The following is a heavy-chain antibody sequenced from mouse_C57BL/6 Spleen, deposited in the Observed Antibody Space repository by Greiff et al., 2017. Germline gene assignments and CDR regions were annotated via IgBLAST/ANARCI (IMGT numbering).Heavy chain of an antibody. CDR3: VRPNNGIDYYAMDY. J-gene: IGHJ4*01. CDR1: GFTFSSYG. V-gene: IGHV5-6*01. CDR2: ICTGGSYT. Sequence: EVKLQESGGDLVKPGGSVKLSCAASGFTFSSYGMSWVSQTPDKRLEWVATICTGGSYTYYPDSVKGRFTLSRDNAKNTLYLQMSGLKSEDTAMYGCVRPNNGIDYYAMDYWGQGTSVTVSA. D-gene: IGHD2-1*01.